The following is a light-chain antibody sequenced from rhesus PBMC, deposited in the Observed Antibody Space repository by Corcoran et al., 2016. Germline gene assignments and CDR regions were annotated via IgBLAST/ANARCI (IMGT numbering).Light chain of an antibody. Sequence: DIQMTQSPSSLSASVGDRVTITCRASQGITSDLAWYQQKPGETPKLLIYESSSLQSGIPSRFSGSGSGTHYTLTISSLQSEDFATIYWQHDYKIPWTFGQGTKVEVK. V-gene: IGKV1-18*01. J-gene: IGKJ1*01. CDR1: QGITSD. CDR3: QHDYKIPWT. CDR2: ESS.